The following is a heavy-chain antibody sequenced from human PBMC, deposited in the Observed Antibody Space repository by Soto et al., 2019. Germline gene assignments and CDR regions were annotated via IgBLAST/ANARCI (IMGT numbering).Heavy chain of an antibody. Sequence: QVQLQQWGAGLLKPSETLSLTCAVYGGSFSGYYWSWIRQPPGKGLEWIGEINHSGSTNYNPSLKSRVTISVDTSKNQFSLKLSSVTAADTAVYYCARGRRGAIFGVVITSLYGMDVWGQGTTVTVSS. V-gene: IGHV4-34*01. CDR2: INHSGST. CDR3: ARGRRGAIFGVVITSLYGMDV. D-gene: IGHD3-3*01. J-gene: IGHJ6*02. CDR1: GGSFSGYY.